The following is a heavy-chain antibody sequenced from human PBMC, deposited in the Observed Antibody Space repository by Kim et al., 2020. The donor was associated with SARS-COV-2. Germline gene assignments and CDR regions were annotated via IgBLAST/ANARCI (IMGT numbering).Heavy chain of an antibody. J-gene: IGHJ2*01. D-gene: IGHD6-13*01. CDR2: IYSSGNT. CDR1: GGSISSGSYY. V-gene: IGHV4-61*02. Sequence: SETLSLTCTVSGGSISSGSYYWSWIRQPAGKGLEWIGRIYSSGNTNYNLSLKTRVTISVDTSKNQFSLKLSSVTVADTALYYCARTFSGAAAGYWYFDLWGRGTLLTVSS. CDR3: ARTFSGAAAGYWYFDL.